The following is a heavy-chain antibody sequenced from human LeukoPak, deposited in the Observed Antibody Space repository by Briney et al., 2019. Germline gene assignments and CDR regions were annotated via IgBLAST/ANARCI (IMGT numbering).Heavy chain of an antibody. J-gene: IGHJ6*03. Sequence: GGSLRLSCAASGFTFSSYSMNWVRQAPGKGLEWVSSISSSSSYIYYADSVKGRFTISRDNAKNSLYLQMNSLRAEDTAVYYCARSEVVPAAYYYYYYYMDVWGKGTTVTVSS. CDR1: GFTFSSYS. V-gene: IGHV3-21*01. D-gene: IGHD2-2*01. CDR2: ISSSSSYI. CDR3: ARSEVVPAAYYYYYYYMDV.